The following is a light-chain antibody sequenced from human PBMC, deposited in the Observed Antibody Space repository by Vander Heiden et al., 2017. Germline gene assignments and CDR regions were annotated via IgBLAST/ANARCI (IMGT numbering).Light chain of an antibody. V-gene: IGKV3D-15*01. CDR2: RAS. CDR1: EGVGSL. J-gene: IGKJ5*01. Sequence: IVMTQSPATLAVSPGERATLSCRASEGVGSLLAWYRQKPGQAPRLLIYRASTRATGIPARFSGSGSGTEFTLTISSLESEDFAVYYCQQYNKWPITFGQGTRLEIE. CDR3: QQYNKWPIT.